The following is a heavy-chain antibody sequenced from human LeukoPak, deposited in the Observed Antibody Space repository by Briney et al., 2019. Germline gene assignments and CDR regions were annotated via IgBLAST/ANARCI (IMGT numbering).Heavy chain of an antibody. CDR2: IYTSGST. J-gene: IGHJ4*02. CDR3: AREAHSSGCHDY. Sequence: SETLSLTCTISGGSISSYYWSWIRQPAGKGLEWIGRIYTSGSTNYNPSLKSRVTMSVDTSKNQFSLKLSSVTAADTAVYYCAREAHSSGCHDYWGQGTLVTASS. D-gene: IGHD6-19*01. CDR1: GGSISSYY. V-gene: IGHV4-4*07.